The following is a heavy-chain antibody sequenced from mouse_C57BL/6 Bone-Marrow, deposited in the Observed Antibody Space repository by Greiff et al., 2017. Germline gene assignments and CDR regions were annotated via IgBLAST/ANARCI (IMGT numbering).Heavy chain of an antibody. CDR3: AREDYDGGYYFDY. Sequence: QVQLQQPGAELVKPGASVKMSCKASGYTFTSYWITWVKQRPGQGLEWIGEIYPGSGSTNYNEKFKSKATLTVDTSSSTAYMQLSSLTSEESAVYYCAREDYDGGYYFDYWGQGTTLTVSS. CDR1: GYTFTSYW. CDR2: IYPGSGST. V-gene: IGHV1-55*01. J-gene: IGHJ2*01. D-gene: IGHD2-4*01.